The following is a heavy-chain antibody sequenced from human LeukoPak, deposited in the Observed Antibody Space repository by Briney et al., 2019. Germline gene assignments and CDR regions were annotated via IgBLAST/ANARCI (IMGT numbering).Heavy chain of an antibody. V-gene: IGHV4-39*01. J-gene: IGHJ4*02. D-gene: IGHD3-10*01. CDR1: GGSISSSSYY. CDR3: ARQGTYYYDSGSYYKFLDF. CDR2: IYYTGST. Sequence: SETLSLTCTVSGGSISSSSYYWGWIRQPPGKGLEWIGSIYYTGSTYYNPSLKSRVTISVDTSKNQFSLKLTSVTAADTAVYYCARQGTYYYDSGSYYKFLDFWGQGTLVPVSS.